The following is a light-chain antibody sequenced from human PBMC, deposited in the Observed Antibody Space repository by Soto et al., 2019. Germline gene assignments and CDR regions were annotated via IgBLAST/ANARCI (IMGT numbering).Light chain of an antibody. Sequence: DVQMTQSPSSLSSSVGDGVTITCRASESVSRFLNWYHQKPGKAPHLLIICASTLQEGVPSRCSGSGSGTAFTLTILSVQPVDFSTYHWHQTPPPPLTFGQGTRLDIK. CDR1: ESVSRF. CDR2: CAS. CDR3: HQTPPPPLT. V-gene: IGKV1-39*01. J-gene: IGKJ2*01.